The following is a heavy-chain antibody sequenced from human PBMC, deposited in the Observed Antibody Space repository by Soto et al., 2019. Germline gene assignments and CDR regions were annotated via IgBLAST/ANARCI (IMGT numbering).Heavy chain of an antibody. CDR1: GFTFTSSA. V-gene: IGHV1-58*01. CDR3: AAPNPEYYYDSSGYYYAAFDI. D-gene: IGHD3-22*01. J-gene: IGHJ3*02. Sequence: GASVKVSCKASGFTFTSSAVQWVRQARGQRLEWIGWIVVGGGNTNYAQKFQERVTITRDMSTSTAYMELSSLRSEDTAVYYCAAPNPEYYYDSSGYYYAAFDIWGQATMVTVSS. CDR2: IVVGGGNT.